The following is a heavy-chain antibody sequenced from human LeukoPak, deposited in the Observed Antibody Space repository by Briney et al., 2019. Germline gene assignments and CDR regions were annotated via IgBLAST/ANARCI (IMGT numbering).Heavy chain of an antibody. CDR1: GFTFSSYS. CDR3: ARDRGHYYDSSGLRCAFDI. Sequence: GGSLRLSCAASGFTFSSYSMNWVRQAPGKGLEWVSSISSSSSYIYYADSVKGRFTISRDNAKNSLYLQMNSLRAEDTAVCYCARDRGHYYDSSGLRCAFDIWGQGTMVTVSS. V-gene: IGHV3-21*01. D-gene: IGHD3-22*01. CDR2: ISSSSSYI. J-gene: IGHJ3*02.